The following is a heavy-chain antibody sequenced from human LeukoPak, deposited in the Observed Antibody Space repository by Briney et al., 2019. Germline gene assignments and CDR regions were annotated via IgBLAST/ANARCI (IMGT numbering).Heavy chain of an antibody. CDR2: IYYSGST. J-gene: IGHJ3*02. V-gene: IGHV4-39*07. CDR3: ARDSYYYDSSGYYLLGAFDI. D-gene: IGHD3-22*01. Sequence: SETLSLTCTVSGGSICSSSYYWGWIRQPPGKGLEWIGSIYYSGSTYYNPSLKSRVTISVDTSKNQFSLKLSSVTAADTAVYYCARDSYYYDSSGYYLLGAFDIWGQGTMVTVSS. CDR1: GGSICSSSYY.